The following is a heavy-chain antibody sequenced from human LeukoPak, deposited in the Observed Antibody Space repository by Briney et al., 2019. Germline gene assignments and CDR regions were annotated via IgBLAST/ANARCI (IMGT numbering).Heavy chain of an antibody. V-gene: IGHV3-43*02. D-gene: IGHD6-19*01. CDR2: IGGDGGST. CDR1: GFTFDDYA. Sequence: GGSLRLSCAASGFTFDDYAMHWVRQAPGKGLEWVSLIGGDGGSTYYADSVKGRFTISRDNSKNSLYLQMNSLRTEDTALYYCAKDPESVAVVGTGDYWGQGTLVTVSS. J-gene: IGHJ4*02. CDR3: AKDPESVAVVGTGDY.